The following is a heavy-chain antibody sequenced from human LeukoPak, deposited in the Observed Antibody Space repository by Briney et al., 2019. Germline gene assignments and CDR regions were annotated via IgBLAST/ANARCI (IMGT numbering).Heavy chain of an antibody. CDR3: ARTRAAYAFDI. J-gene: IGHJ3*02. Sequence: GGSLRLSCAASGFTFSDYYMNWIRQAPGKGLEWVSYISSSGSTIYYADSVKGRFTISRDNAKNSLYLQMNSLRAEDTAVYYCARTRAAYAFDIWGQGTIVTVSS. CDR2: ISSSGSTI. CDR1: GFTFSDYY. V-gene: IGHV3-11*01. D-gene: IGHD6-13*01.